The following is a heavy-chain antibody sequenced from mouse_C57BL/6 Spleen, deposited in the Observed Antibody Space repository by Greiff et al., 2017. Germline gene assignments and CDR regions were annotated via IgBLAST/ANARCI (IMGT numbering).Heavy chain of an antibody. CDR1: GYAFTNYL. D-gene: IGHD2-4*01. Sequence: QVQLQQSGAELVRPGTSVKVSCKASGYAFTNYLIEWVKQRPGQGLEWIGVINPGSGGTNYNEKFKGKATLTADKSSSTAYMQLSSLTSEDSAVYFCARLFDYDGAWFAYWGQVTLVTVSA. J-gene: IGHJ3*01. CDR3: ARLFDYDGAWFAY. CDR2: INPGSGGT. V-gene: IGHV1-54*01.